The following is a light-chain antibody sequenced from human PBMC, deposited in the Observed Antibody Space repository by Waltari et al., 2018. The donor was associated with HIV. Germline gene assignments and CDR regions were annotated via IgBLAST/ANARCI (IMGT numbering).Light chain of an antibody. Sequence: DIVMTQSPDSLAVSLGERATVNCKSSQSVLYSSKNKNDLAWYQQKPGQPPKLLIYWASTRESGVPDRFSGSGSGTDFTLTISSLQAEDVAVYYCQQYYGTPPTFGQGTKVEIK. CDR3: QQYYGTPPT. J-gene: IGKJ1*01. CDR2: WAS. V-gene: IGKV4-1*01. CDR1: QSVLYSSKNKND.